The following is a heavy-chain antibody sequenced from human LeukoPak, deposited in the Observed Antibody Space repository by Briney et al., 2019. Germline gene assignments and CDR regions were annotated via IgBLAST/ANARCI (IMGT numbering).Heavy chain of an antibody. V-gene: IGHV4-39*07. CDR3: ARAPEDYFDY. Sequence: SETLSLTCTVSGGSISGSSYYWGWIRQPPGKGLEWIGSIYYSGSTYYNPSLKSRVTISVDTSKNQFSLKLSSVTAADTAVYYCARAPEDYFDYWGQGTLVTVSS. CDR2: IYYSGST. CDR1: GGSISGSSYY. D-gene: IGHD2-15*01. J-gene: IGHJ4*02.